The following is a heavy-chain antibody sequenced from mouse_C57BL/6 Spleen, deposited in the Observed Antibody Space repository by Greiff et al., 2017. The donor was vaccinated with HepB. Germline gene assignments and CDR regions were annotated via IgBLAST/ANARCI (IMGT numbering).Heavy chain of an antibody. CDR1: GFNIKDDY. CDR3: TTNYGSSYDFDY. V-gene: IGHV14-4*01. CDR2: IDPENGDT. J-gene: IGHJ2*01. D-gene: IGHD1-1*01. Sequence: DVHLVESGAELVRPGASVKLSCTASGFNIKDDYMHWVKQRPEQGLEWIGWIDPENGDTEYASKFQGKATITADTSSNTAYLQLSSLTSEDTAVYYCTTNYGSSYDFDYWGQGTTLTVSS.